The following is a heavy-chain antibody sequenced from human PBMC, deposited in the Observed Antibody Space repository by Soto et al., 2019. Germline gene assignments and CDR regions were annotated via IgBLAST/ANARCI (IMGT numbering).Heavy chain of an antibody. CDR3: ARGHRAMEYYYYYVMDV. V-gene: IGHV4-59*01. D-gene: IGHD5-18*01. Sequence: PSETLSLTCAVSGGTISSSYWSWIRQPPGKGLEWIGYISYRGSTTYNPSLKSRITLSVDTSKNQFSLRVSSVTAADTAVYYCARGHRAMEYYYYYVMDVWGQGTKVTVSS. CDR1: GGTISSSY. CDR2: ISYRGST. J-gene: IGHJ6*02.